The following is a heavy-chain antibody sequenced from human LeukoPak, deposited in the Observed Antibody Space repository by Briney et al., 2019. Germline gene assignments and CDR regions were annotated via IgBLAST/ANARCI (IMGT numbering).Heavy chain of an antibody. J-gene: IGHJ1*01. Sequence: GSSVKVSCKASGGTFSSYAISWVRQAPGQGLEWMGGIIPIFGTANYAQKFQGRVTITADESTSTAYMELSSLRSEDTAVYYCAGGFTYYDILTGYYTVAEYFQHWGQGTLVTVSS. CDR1: GGTFSSYA. V-gene: IGHV1-69*13. D-gene: IGHD3-9*01. CDR2: IIPIFGTA. CDR3: AGGFTYYDILTGYYTVAEYFQH.